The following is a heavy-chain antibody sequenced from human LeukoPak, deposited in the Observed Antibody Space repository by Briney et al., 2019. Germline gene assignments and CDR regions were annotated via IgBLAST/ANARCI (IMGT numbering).Heavy chain of an antibody. D-gene: IGHD2/OR15-2a*01. CDR3: AKDVYFQKVCWCPDS. CDR1: GFTFSSYG. J-gene: IGHJ4*02. Sequence: PGGSLRLSCAASGFTFSSYGMHWVRQAPGKGLEWVTYISDDGSRKYHADSVKGRFSISRDNSKNTRYLQMNSLRPEDAAVYYCAKDVYFQKVCWCPDSWGQGTLVTVSS. V-gene: IGHV3-30*18. CDR2: ISDDGSRK.